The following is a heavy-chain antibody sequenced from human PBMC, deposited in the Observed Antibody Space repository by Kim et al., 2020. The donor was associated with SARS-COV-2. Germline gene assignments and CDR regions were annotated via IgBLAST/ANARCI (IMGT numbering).Heavy chain of an antibody. V-gene: IGHV3-48*02. Sequence: RFTISRDNAKNSLYLQMNSLRDEDTAVYYCARERLGSSWSLYYYYGMDVWGQGTTVTVSS. J-gene: IGHJ6*02. CDR3: ARERLGSSWSLYYYYGMDV. D-gene: IGHD6-13*01.